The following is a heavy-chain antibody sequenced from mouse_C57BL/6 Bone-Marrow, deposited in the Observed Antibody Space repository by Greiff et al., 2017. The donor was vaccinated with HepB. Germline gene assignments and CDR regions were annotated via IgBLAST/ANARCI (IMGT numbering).Heavy chain of an antibody. CDR3: ARGTISFDY. Sequence: VKVVESGPELVKPGASVKISCKASGYAFSSSWMNWVKQRPGKGLEWIGRIYPGDGDTNYNGKFKGKATLTADKSSSTAYMQLSSLTSEDSAVYFCARGTISFDYWGQGTTLTVSS. CDR2: IYPGDGDT. CDR1: GYAFSSSW. V-gene: IGHV1-82*01. J-gene: IGHJ2*01. D-gene: IGHD3-3*01.